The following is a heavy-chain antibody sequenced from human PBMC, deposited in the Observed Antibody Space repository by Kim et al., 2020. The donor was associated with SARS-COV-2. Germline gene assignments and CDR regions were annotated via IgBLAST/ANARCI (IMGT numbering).Heavy chain of an antibody. CDR1: GGSISSYY. CDR3: ARDRGGSSSTPRGYYYYYMDV. D-gene: IGHD6-6*01. CDR2: IYYSGST. J-gene: IGHJ6*03. Sequence: SETLSLTCTVSGGSISSYYWSWIRQPPGKGLEWIGYIYYSGSTNYNPSLKSRVTISVDTSKNQFSLKLSSVTAADTAVYYCARDRGGSSSTPRGYYYYYMDVWGKGTTVTVSS. V-gene: IGHV4-59*01.